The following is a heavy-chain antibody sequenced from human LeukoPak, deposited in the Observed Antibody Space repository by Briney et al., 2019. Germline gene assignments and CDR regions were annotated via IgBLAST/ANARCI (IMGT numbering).Heavy chain of an antibody. Sequence: SETLSLTCTVSGDSMNSHYWSWIRQPPGKGLEWIGYISYIGSTDYNPSLKSRVTISVDTSKNQFSLRLSSVTAADTAVYYCARDPTTVTKGLDIWGQGTMVTVSS. D-gene: IGHD4-17*01. CDR2: ISYIGST. V-gene: IGHV4-59*11. CDR3: ARDPTTVTKGLDI. J-gene: IGHJ3*02. CDR1: GDSMNSHY.